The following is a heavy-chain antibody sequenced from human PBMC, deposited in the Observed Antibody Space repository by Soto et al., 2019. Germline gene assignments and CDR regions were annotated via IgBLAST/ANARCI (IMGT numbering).Heavy chain of an antibody. Sequence: ASVKVSCKASGYTFTSYGISWVRQAPGQGLEWMGWISAYNGNTNYAQKLQGRVTMTTDTSTSTAYMELRSLRSDDTAVYYCARDRGVIIKGKDWFDPWGQGTLVTVSS. CDR2: ISAYNGNT. V-gene: IGHV1-18*01. D-gene: IGHD3-16*02. CDR1: GYTFTSYG. CDR3: ARDRGVIIKGKDWFDP. J-gene: IGHJ5*02.